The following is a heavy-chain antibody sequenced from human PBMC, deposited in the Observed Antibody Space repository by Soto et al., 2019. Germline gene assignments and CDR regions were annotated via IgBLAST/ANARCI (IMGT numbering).Heavy chain of an antibody. CDR2: ISSSSSTI. D-gene: IGHD6-6*01. J-gene: IGHJ6*02. V-gene: IGHV3-48*02. CDR3: ARVSRYTLSSIAAHYYGMDV. CDR1: GFTFSSYS. Sequence: GGSLRLSCAASGFTFSSYSMNWVRQAPGKGLEWVSYISSSSSTIYYADSVKGRFTISRDNAKNSLYLQMNSLRDEDTAVYYCARVSRYTLSSIAAHYYGMDVWGQGTTVTVS.